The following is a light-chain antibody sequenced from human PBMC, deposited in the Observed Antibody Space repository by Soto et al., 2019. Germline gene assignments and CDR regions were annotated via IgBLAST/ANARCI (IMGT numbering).Light chain of an antibody. CDR3: QQYSNWPPIT. CDR1: QDITAY. CDR2: DAS. Sequence: DTRVTLSLFSVSATIGDRVTITCHASQDITAYLNWYQQKPGQAPKLLIFDASNLETGVSSRFSGSGSGTDFTFTISSLQPDDIATYYCQQYSNWPPITFAQGARPEI. V-gene: IGKV1-33*01. J-gene: IGKJ5*01.